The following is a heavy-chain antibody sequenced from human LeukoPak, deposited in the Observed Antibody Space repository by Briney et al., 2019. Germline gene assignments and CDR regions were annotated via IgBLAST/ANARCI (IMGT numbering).Heavy chain of an antibody. J-gene: IGHJ4*02. Sequence: PGGSLRLSCAASGFTFSSYGMHWVRQAPGKGLEWVAVISYDGSNKYYADSVKGRFTISRDNSKNTLYLQMNSLRAEDTAVYYCAKGPIYGSGSCYRFDYWGQGTLVTVSS. D-gene: IGHD3-10*01. CDR1: GFTFSSYG. V-gene: IGHV3-30*18. CDR3: AKGPIYGSGSCYRFDY. CDR2: ISYDGSNK.